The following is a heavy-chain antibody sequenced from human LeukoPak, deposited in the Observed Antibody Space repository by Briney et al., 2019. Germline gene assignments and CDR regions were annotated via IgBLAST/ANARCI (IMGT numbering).Heavy chain of an antibody. CDR1: GFTFSNHW. CDR2: IKQDGSEE. J-gene: IGHJ6*02. CDR3: ARDPYSSTWSYGMDV. Sequence: GGSLRLSCAGSGFTFSNHWMSWVRQAPGKGLEWVANIKQDGSEEVYVDSVKGRFTISRDNAKNSLFLQMNTLRAEDTAVYYCARDPYSSTWSYGMDVWGQGTTVTVSS. V-gene: IGHV3-7*05. D-gene: IGHD6-6*01.